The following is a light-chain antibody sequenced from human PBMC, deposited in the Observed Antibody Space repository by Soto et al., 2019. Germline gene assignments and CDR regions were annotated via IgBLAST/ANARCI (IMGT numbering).Light chain of an antibody. Sequence: EIVMTQSPVTLSVSPGERATLSCRASQSVSSNLAWYQQKPGQAPSLLIYGAFTRATGIPARFSGTGSGTEFTLTISSLQSVDFALYYCQQYNDWPLTFGQGTKVDI. CDR1: QSVSSN. V-gene: IGKV3-15*01. CDR2: GAF. J-gene: IGKJ1*01. CDR3: QQYNDWPLT.